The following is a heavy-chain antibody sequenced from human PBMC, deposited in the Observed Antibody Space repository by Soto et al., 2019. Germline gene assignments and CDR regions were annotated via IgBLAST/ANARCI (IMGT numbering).Heavy chain of an antibody. Sequence: QVHLVQSGAEVKKPGASVKVSCQASGYTFTAYYLHWVRQAPGQGLEWMGWINPNSGDTNDAQNFQGRVTMSRDTSINTAYMELSSLRSDDTAVYYCARDFWGSTSFWFDPWGQGTLVTVSS. D-gene: IGHD3-16*01. CDR2: INPNSGDT. CDR1: GYTFTAYY. J-gene: IGHJ5*02. CDR3: ARDFWGSTSFWFDP. V-gene: IGHV1-2*02.